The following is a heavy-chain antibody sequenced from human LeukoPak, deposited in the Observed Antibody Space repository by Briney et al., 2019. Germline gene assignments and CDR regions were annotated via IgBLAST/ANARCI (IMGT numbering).Heavy chain of an antibody. D-gene: IGHD3-3*01. Sequence: GESLKVSCKVSGYNLTELSMHWVRQAPGKGLEWMGGFDPEDGETIYAQKFQGRVTMTEDTSTDTAYMELSSLRSEDTAVYYCATGPYTIFGVVNEFDYWGQGTLVTVSS. CDR3: ATGPYTIFGVVNEFDY. V-gene: IGHV1-24*01. CDR1: GYNLTELS. J-gene: IGHJ4*02. CDR2: FDPEDGET.